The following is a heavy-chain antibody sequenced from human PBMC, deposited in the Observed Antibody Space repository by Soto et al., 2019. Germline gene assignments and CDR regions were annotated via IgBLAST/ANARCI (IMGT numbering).Heavy chain of an antibody. J-gene: IGHJ6*02. V-gene: IGHV4-31*03. Sequence: PSETLSLTCTVSGGSISSGGYYWSWIRQHPGKGLERIGYIYYSGSTYYNPSLKSRVTISVDTSKNQFSLKLSSVTAADTAVYYCARCPLLWFGELPTYYGMDVWGQGTTVTVSS. D-gene: IGHD3-10*01. CDR2: IYYSGST. CDR1: GGSISSGGYY. CDR3: ARCPLLWFGELPTYYGMDV.